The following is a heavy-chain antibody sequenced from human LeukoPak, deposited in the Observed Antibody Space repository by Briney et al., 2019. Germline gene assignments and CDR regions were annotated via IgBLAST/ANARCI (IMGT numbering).Heavy chain of an antibody. J-gene: IGHJ6*02. CDR1: GFTFYDYA. D-gene: IGHD3-22*01. CDR2: ISWNSGSI. Sequence: GGSLRLSCAASGFTFYDYAMRWGRHAPGKGLEWVSGISWNSGSIDYADSVKGRFTISRDNAKNSLYLQMNSLRAEDTALYYCAKDMAPHYDSSGYYGYYYYYGMDVWGQGTTVTVSS. V-gene: IGHV3-9*01. CDR3: AKDMAPHYDSSGYYGYYYYYGMDV.